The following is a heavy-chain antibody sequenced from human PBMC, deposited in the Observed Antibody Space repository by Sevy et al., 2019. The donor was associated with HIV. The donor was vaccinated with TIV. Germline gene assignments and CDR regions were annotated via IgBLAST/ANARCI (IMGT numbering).Heavy chain of an antibody. CDR1: GYSFTTYW. CDR2: IYPGHSDT. D-gene: IGHD1-26*01. V-gene: IGHV5-51*01. Sequence: SLKISCKGSGYSFTTYWIAWVRQMPGKGLQWMGIIYPGHSDTRHSSSFQGQVTISADKSISTAYLQWSSLKASDTAMYDCARRELATKNFDYWGQGTPVHVSS. CDR3: ARRELATKNFDY. J-gene: IGHJ4*02.